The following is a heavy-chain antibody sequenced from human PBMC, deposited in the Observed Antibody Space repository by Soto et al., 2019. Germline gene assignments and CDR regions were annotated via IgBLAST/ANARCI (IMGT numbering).Heavy chain of an antibody. CDR1: GGSISSGDYY. J-gene: IGHJ3*02. V-gene: IGHV4-30-4*01. CDR2: IYYSGST. D-gene: IGHD1-26*01. CDR3: ARRRKTDGRSDAFDI. Sequence: NPSETLSLTCTVSGGSISSGDYYWSWIRQPPGKGLEWIGYIYYSGSTYYNPSLKSRVTISVDTSKNQFSLKLSSVTAADTAVYYCARRRKTDGRSDAFDIWGQGTMVTVSS.